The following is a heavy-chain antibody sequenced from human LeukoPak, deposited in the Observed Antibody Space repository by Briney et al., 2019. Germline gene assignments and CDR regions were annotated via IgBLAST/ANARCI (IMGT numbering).Heavy chain of an antibody. CDR2: IYYSGST. CDR1: GGSVSSGSNY. V-gene: IGHV4-61*01. J-gene: IGHJ4*02. CDR3: ARAPYFDFWTGYYFDY. D-gene: IGHD3-3*01. Sequence: PSETLSLTCTVSGGSVSSGSNYWSWIRQPPGKRLEWIGYIYYSGSTNYNPSLNSRVTISVDTSKNQFSLKLSSVTAADTAVYYCARAPYFDFWTGYYFDYWGQGTLVTVSS.